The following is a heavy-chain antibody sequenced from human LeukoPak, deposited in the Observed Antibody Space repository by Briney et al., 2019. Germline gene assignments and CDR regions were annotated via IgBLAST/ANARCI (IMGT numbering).Heavy chain of an antibody. V-gene: IGHV1-69*06. CDR3: ARGRASPPGYYYYYYMDV. CDR1: GGTFSSYA. D-gene: IGHD6-13*01. Sequence: ASVKVSCKASGGTFSSYAISWVRQAPGQGLEWMGGIIPIFGTANYAQKFQGRVTITADKSTSTAYMELSSLRSEDTAVYYCARGRASPPGYYYYYYMDVWGKGTTVTVSS. CDR2: IIPIFGTA. J-gene: IGHJ6*03.